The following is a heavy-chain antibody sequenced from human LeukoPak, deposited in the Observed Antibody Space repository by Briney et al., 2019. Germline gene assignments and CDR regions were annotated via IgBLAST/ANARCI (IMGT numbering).Heavy chain of an antibody. CDR3: ASLIVLMVYAIREVDY. J-gene: IGHJ4*02. CDR1: GFTFSSYA. CDR2: ISGSGGST. Sequence: GGSLRLSCAASGFTFSSYAMSWVRQAPGKGLEWVSAISGSGGSTYYADSVKGRFTISRDNSKNTLYLQMNSLRAEDTAVYYCASLIVLMVYAIREVDYWGQGTPVTVSS. V-gene: IGHV3-23*01. D-gene: IGHD2-8*01.